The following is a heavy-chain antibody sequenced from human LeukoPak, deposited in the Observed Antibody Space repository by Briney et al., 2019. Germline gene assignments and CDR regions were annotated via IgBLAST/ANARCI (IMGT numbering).Heavy chain of an antibody. Sequence: GGSLRLSCAASGFIFSTCAMSWVRQAPGKGLEWVSGISGSGGRTYYADSVKGRFTISRDNAKNSLYLQMNSLRAEDTAVYYCAELGITMIGGVWGKGTTVTISS. CDR2: ISGSGGRT. CDR1: GFIFSTCA. V-gene: IGHV3-23*01. D-gene: IGHD3-10*02. J-gene: IGHJ6*04. CDR3: AELGITMIGGV.